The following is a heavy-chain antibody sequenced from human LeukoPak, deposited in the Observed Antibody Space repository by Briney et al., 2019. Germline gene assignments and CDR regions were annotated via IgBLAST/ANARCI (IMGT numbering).Heavy chain of an antibody. CDR1: GFTVSNSY. J-gene: IGHJ4*02. CDR3: ARGYCFNGNSPFAFDY. Sequence: GGSLRLSCAASGFTVSNSYMAWVRQAPGKGLEWGSIMYIGGNTFHADSVKGRFTISRDNSKNTLDLQMNSLTAEDTAVYYCARGYCFNGNSPFAFDYWGQGSLVTVSS. D-gene: IGHD2-8*01. CDR2: MYIGGNT. V-gene: IGHV3-66*02.